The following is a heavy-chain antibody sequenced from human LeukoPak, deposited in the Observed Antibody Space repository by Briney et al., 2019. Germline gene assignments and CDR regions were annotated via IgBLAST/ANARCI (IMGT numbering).Heavy chain of an antibody. Sequence: ASVKVSCKASGYTFTGYALHWVRQAPGQGLEWMGWINAGNGNTKYSQKFQGRVTITRDTSASTAYMELSSLRSEDTAVYYCARPSAEGPYYFDYWGQGTLVTVSS. J-gene: IGHJ4*02. CDR1: GYTFTGYA. V-gene: IGHV1-3*01. CDR2: INAGNGNT. CDR3: ARPSAEGPYYFDY.